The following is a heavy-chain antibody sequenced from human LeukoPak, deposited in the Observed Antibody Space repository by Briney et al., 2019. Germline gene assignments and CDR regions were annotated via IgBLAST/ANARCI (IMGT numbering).Heavy chain of an antibody. V-gene: IGHV3-21*01. D-gene: IGHD3-9*01. CDR3: ARESRGYDILTGKYHRGYYSYYMDV. CDR1: GFTFSSYS. Sequence: GGSLRLSCAASGFTFSSYSMNWVRQAPGKGLEWVSSISSSSLYIYYADSVKGRFTISRDNAKNSLYLQMNSLRAEDTAVYYCARESRGYDILTGKYHRGYYSYYMDVWGKGTTVTVSS. J-gene: IGHJ6*03. CDR2: ISSSSLYI.